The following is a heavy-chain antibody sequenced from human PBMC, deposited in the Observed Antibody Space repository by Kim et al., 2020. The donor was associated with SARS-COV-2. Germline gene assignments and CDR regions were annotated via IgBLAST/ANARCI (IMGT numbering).Heavy chain of an antibody. CDR3: SRAPGYSSGSNWYFDL. V-gene: IGHV4-4*06. D-gene: IGHD6-19*01. J-gene: IGHJ2*01. Sequence: LKSRVTMSVDTSKNPFSLKLSSVNAADTAVYYCSRAPGYSSGSNWYFDLWGRGTLVTVSS.